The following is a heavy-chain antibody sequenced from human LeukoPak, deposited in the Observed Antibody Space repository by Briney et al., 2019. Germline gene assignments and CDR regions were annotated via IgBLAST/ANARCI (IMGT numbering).Heavy chain of an antibody. J-gene: IGHJ3*02. D-gene: IGHD1-14*01. V-gene: IGHV3-21*01. Sequence: GGSLRLSCAASGVSFNSYSMNWVRQAPGAGVEWVSAISSTITFIDYAECLKGRFTIYRDNAKNSLFLQMNSLRAEDTAVYYCARDLRGNRDAFDIWGQGTMVTVSS. CDR1: GVSFNSYS. CDR2: ISSTITFI. CDR3: ARDLRGNRDAFDI.